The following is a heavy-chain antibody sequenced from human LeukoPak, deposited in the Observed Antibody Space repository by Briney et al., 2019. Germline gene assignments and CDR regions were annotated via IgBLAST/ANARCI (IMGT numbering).Heavy chain of an antibody. CDR3: ARMADTAMAHDY. V-gene: IGHV4-59*08. J-gene: IGHJ4*02. Sequence: SETLSLTCTVSGGSISSYYWSWIRQPPGKGLEWIGYIYYSGSTYYNPSLKSRVTISVDTSKNQFSLKLSSVTAADTAVYYCARMADTAMAHDYWGQGTLVTVSS. D-gene: IGHD5-18*01. CDR1: GGSISSYY. CDR2: IYYSGST.